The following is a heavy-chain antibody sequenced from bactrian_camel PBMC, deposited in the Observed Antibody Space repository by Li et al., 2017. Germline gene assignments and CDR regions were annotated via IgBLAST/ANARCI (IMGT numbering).Heavy chain of an antibody. J-gene: IGHJ7*01. V-gene: IGHV3S1*01. CDR2: IYTGGGNT. Sequence: HVQLVESGGGSVQAGGSLRLSCAASGYTYSSNCMGWFRQAPGKEREGVAAIYTGGGNTYYADSVKGRFTISQDNTKNTLYLQLSSLKTEDTAIYYCAKDGNAMDYWGKGTQVTVS. CDR1: GYTYSSNC.